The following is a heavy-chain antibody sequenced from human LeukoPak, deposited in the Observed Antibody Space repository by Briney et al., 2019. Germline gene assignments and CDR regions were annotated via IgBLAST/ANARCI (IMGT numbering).Heavy chain of an antibody. CDR2: INHSGST. Sequence: SETLSLTCAVYGGSFSGYYWSWIRQPPGKGLEWIGEINHSGSTNYNPSLKSRVTISVDTSKNQFSLKLSSVTAADTAVYYCARVGVLVTAFDIWGQGTMVTVSS. CDR3: ARVGVLVTAFDI. CDR1: GGSFSGYY. D-gene: IGHD3-16*01. J-gene: IGHJ3*02. V-gene: IGHV4-34*01.